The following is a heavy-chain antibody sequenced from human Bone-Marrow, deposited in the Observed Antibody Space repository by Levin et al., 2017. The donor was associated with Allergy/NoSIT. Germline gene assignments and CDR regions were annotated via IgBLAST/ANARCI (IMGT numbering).Heavy chain of an antibody. Sequence: SETLSLTCAVYGGSFSGYYWSWIRQPPGKGLEWIGEINHSGSTNYNPSLKSRVTISVDTSKNQFSLKLSSVTAADTAVYYCARKRPPLYYDFWSGHRYPYWFDPWGQGTLVTVSS. CDR1: GGSFSGYY. V-gene: IGHV4-34*01. CDR3: ARKRPPLYYDFWSGHRYPYWFDP. D-gene: IGHD3-3*01. J-gene: IGHJ5*02. CDR2: INHSGST.